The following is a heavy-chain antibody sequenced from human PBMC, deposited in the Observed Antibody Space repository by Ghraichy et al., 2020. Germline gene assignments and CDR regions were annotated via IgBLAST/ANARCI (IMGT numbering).Heavy chain of an antibody. CDR3: ARLAKLRWSPAYVDY. CDR2: IYPGDSDT. J-gene: IGHJ4*02. D-gene: IGHD4-23*01. CDR1: GYSFTSYW. Sequence: GESLNISCKGSGYSFTSYWIGWVRQMPGKGLEWMGIIYPGDSDTRYSPSFQGQVTISADKSISTAYLQWSSLKASDTAMYYCARLAKLRWSPAYVDYWGQGTLVTVSS. V-gene: IGHV5-51*01.